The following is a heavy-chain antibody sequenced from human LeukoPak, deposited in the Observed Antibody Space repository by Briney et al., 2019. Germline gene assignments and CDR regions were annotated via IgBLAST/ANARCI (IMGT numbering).Heavy chain of an antibody. J-gene: IGHJ5*02. V-gene: IGHV4-34*01. CDR3: ARGPPLRFLEWPYLRSAHWFDP. CDR1: GGSFSGYH. Sequence: SETLSLTCAVYGGSFSGYHWSWIRQPPGKGLEWIGEINHSGSTNYNPSLKSRVTISVDTSKNQFSLKLSSVTAADTAVYYCARGPPLRFLEWPYLRSAHWFDPWGQGTLVTVSS. D-gene: IGHD3-3*01. CDR2: INHSGST.